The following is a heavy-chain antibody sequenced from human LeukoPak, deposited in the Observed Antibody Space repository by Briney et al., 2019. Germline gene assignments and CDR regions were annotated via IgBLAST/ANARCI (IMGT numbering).Heavy chain of an antibody. D-gene: IGHD3-3*01. V-gene: IGHV1-2*06. CDR3: ARDRTPGYDSWGGYSYYFNGVDV. CDR2: INPNSGGT. J-gene: IGHJ6*02. CDR1: GYTFTNYY. Sequence: ASVKVSCKASGYTFTNYYIHWVRQAPGQGLEWMGRINPNSGGTNYAQKSQGRVTMTRDTSISTSYMDLSRLRSDDTAIFYCARDRTPGYDSWGGYSYYFNGVDVWGQGTTITVSS.